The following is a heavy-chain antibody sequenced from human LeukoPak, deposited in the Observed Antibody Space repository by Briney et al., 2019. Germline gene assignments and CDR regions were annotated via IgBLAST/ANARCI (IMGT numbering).Heavy chain of an antibody. CDR2: ISSSGSTI. J-gene: IGHJ4*02. V-gene: IGHV3-48*03. CDR1: GFTFSSYE. D-gene: IGHD3-22*01. CDR3: ARLPRYDIGY. Sequence: GGSLRLSCAASGFTFSSYEMNWVRQAPGKGLEWVSYISSSGSTIYYADSVKGRFTISRDNAKNSLYLQMNSLRAEDTAVYYCARLPRYDIGYWGQGTLVTVSS.